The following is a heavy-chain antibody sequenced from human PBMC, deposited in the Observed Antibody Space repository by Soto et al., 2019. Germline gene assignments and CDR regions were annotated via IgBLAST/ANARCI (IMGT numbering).Heavy chain of an antibody. J-gene: IGHJ4*02. CDR2: ISYDGDKK. CDR1: GFTFSTHG. Sequence: QVQLVESGGGVVQPGRSLRLSCAASGFTFSTHGLHWVRQAPGKGLEWVATISYDGDKKFYGDSVKGRVTISRDNSKNTLYLQMNSLRVDDTSLFYCATTSKAAAGPAFDYWGQGTLVTVSS. D-gene: IGHD6-13*01. CDR3: ATTSKAAAGPAFDY. V-gene: IGHV3-33*01.